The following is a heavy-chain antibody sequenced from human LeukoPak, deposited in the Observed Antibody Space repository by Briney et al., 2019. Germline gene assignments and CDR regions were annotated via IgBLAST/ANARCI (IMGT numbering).Heavy chain of an antibody. D-gene: IGHD1-26*01. V-gene: IGHV4-59*08. CDR3: ARHEVGAYFDY. Sequence: SETLSLTCTVSGGSICSYYWSWIRQPPGKGLEWIGYIYYSGSTNYNPSLKSRVTISVDTSKNQFSLKLSSVTAADTAVYYCARHEVGAYFDYWGQGTLVTVSS. CDR1: GGSICSYY. CDR2: IYYSGST. J-gene: IGHJ4*02.